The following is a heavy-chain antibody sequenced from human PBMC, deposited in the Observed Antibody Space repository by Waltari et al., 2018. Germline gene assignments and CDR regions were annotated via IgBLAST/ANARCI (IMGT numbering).Heavy chain of an antibody. CDR2: ISSSSSYI. D-gene: IGHD2-2*01. CDR3: ARWVPAATYNDY. Sequence: EVQLVESGGGLVKPGGSLRLSCAASGFTFSSYSMNWVRQAPGKGLEWVSSISSSSSYIYYADSVKGRFTISRDNAKNSLYLQMNSLRAEDTAVYYCARWVPAATYNDYWGQGTLVTVSS. J-gene: IGHJ4*02. CDR1: GFTFSSYS. V-gene: IGHV3-21*01.